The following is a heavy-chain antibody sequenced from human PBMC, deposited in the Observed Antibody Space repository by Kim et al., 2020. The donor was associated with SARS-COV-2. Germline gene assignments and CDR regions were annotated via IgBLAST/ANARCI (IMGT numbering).Heavy chain of an antibody. CDR2: IIPILGIA. CDR3: ARDGGKEKYYFDY. CDR1: GGTFSSYT. Sequence: SVKVSCKASGGTFSSYTISWVRQAPGQGLEWMGRIIPILGIANYAQKFQGRVTITADKSTSTAYMELSSLRSEDTAVYYCARDGGKEKYYFDYWGQGTLVTVSS. V-gene: IGHV1-69*04. D-gene: IGHD2-15*01. J-gene: IGHJ4*02.